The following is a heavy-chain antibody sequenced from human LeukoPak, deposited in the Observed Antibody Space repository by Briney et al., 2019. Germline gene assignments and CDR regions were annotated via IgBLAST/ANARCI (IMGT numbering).Heavy chain of an antibody. CDR2: IHHSGST. CDR3: VRHGGMVRGFYDAFGI. CDR1: GGSISSYY. V-gene: IGHV4-59*08. Sequence: SETLSLTCTVSGGSISSYYWSWIRQPPGKGLEWIGYIHHSGSTNYNPSLKSRVTISRDTSKKQFSLKLSSVTAADTAVYYCVRHGGMVRGFYDAFGIWGQGTMVTVSS. J-gene: IGHJ3*02. D-gene: IGHD3-10*01.